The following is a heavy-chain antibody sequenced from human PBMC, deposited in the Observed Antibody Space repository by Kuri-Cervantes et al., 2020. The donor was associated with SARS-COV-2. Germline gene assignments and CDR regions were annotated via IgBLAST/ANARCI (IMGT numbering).Heavy chain of an antibody. V-gene: IGHV3-48*03. Sequence: GGSLRLSCAASGFTFSSYEMNWVRQAPGKGLEWVSYISSSGSTIYYADSVKGRFTISRDNAKNSLYLQMNSLRAEDTAVYYCARAGSSRTDEWLLLRWGQGTLVTVSS. D-gene: IGHD3-22*01. J-gene: IGHJ4*02. CDR2: ISSSGSTI. CDR1: GFTFSSYE. CDR3: ARAGSSRTDEWLLLR.